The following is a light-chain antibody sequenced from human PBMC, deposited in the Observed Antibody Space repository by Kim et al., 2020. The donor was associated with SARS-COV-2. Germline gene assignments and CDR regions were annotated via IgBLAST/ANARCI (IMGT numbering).Light chain of an antibody. CDR3: SSYTPSTTWV. CDR2: DVT. Sequence: QSALTQPASVSGSPGQPITISCTGTNSDIGGHNSASWYQQYPGTAPKLLIYDVTRRASGISNRFSGSKSGNTASLTITGLQTEDEADYYCSSYTPSTTWVFGGGTQLTVL. J-gene: IGLJ3*02. CDR1: NSDIGGHNS. V-gene: IGLV2-14*03.